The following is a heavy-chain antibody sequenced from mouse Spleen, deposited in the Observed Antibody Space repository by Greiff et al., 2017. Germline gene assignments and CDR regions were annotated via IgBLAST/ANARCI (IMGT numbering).Heavy chain of an antibody. CDR2: ISYDGSN. CDR1: GYSITSGYY. D-gene: IGHD4-1*01. V-gene: IGHV3-6*01. Sequence: EVHLVESGPGLVKPSQSLSLTCSVTGYSITSGYYWNWIRQFPGNKLEWMGYISYDGSNNYNPSLKNRISITRDTSKNQFFLKLNSVTTEDTATYYCARGTVWFAYWGQGTLVTVSA. J-gene: IGHJ3*01. CDR3: ARGTVWFAY.